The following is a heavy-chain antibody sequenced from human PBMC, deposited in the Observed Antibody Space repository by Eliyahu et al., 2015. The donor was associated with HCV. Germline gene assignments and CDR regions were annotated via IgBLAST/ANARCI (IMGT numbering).Heavy chain of an antibody. D-gene: IGHD2-21*01. CDR3: TTGDFTFSANDH. CDR1: GFFFPTPW. V-gene: IGHV3-15*01. CDR2: IISKTDGGAI. Sequence: EVQLVESGGGLVKPGGSLRLSCVASGFFFPTPWMSWVRQAPGKGLEYVGRIISKTDGGAIEYAAPVKGRFIISRDDSKNMVYLQMNSLKTEDTALYYCTTGDFTFSANDHWGQGTLVTVSS. J-gene: IGHJ4*02.